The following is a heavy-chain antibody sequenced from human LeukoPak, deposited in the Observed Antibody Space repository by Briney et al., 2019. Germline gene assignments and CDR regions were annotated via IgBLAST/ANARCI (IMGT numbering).Heavy chain of an antibody. Sequence: ASVKVSCKASGYAFTSYYMHWVRQAPGQGLEWMGIINPRGSTTYAQKFQGRVTMTRDTSTSTVYMELSRLRSDDTAVYYCAEMGAPLDYWGQGTLVTVSS. V-gene: IGHV1-46*01. J-gene: IGHJ4*02. CDR1: GYAFTSYY. CDR3: AEMGAPLDY. D-gene: IGHD1-26*01. CDR2: INPRGST.